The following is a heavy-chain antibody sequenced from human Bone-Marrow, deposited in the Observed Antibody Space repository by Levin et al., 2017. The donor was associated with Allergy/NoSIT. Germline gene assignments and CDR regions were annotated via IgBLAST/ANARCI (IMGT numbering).Heavy chain of an antibody. D-gene: IGHD2-15*01. CDR3: ASQDIVVVVAATQVWWGDG. CDR1: GFTFSDYY. J-gene: IGHJ6*02. CDR2: ISSSGSTI. Sequence: GGSLRLSCAASGFTFSDYYMSWIRQAPGKGLEWVSYISSSGSTIYYADSVKGRFTISRDNAKNSLYLQMNSLRAEDTAVYYCASQDIVVVVAATQVWWGDGWGQGTTVTVSS. V-gene: IGHV3-11*01.